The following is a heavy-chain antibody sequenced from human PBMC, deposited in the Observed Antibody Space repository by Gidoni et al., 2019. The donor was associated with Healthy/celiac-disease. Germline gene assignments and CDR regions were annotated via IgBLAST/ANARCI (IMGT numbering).Heavy chain of an antibody. V-gene: IGHV1-46*01. Sequence: RQAPGQGLEWMGIINPSGGSTSYAQKFQGRVTMTRDTSTSTVYMELSSLRSEDTAVYYCARSGWCDYWGQGTLVTVSS. CDR2: INPSGGST. D-gene: IGHD6-19*01. CDR3: ARSGWCDY. J-gene: IGHJ4*02.